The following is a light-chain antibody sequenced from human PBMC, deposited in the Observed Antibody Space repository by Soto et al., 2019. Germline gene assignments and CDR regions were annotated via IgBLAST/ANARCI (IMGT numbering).Light chain of an antibody. V-gene: IGLV2-14*01. J-gene: IGLJ1*01. CDR3: SSYTSSSAYA. CDR1: SSDVGGYNY. Sequence: QSVLTQPASVSGSPGQSITISCTGTSSDVGGYNYVSWYQQHPGKAPKLMIYDVSNRPSGVSNRFSGSKSGNTASLTISGLQAEDEAEYYRSSYTSSSAYAFGTATKVTVL. CDR2: DVS.